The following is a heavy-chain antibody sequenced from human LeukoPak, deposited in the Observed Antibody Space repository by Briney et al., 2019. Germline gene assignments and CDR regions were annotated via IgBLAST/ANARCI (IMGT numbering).Heavy chain of an antibody. CDR1: GGSISSYY. Sequence: KTSETLSLTCTVSGGSISSYYWSWIRQPPGKGLEWIGYIYYSGSTNYNPSLKSRVTISVDTSKNQFSLKLSSVTAADTAMYYCARYVRYCSGGSCHSEFDYWGQGTLVTVS. CDR3: ARYVRYCSGGSCHSEFDY. CDR2: IYYSGST. D-gene: IGHD2-15*01. J-gene: IGHJ4*02. V-gene: IGHV4-59*01.